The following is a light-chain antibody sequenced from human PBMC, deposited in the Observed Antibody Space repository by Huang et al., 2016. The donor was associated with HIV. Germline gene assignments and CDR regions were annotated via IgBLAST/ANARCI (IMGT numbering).Light chain of an antibody. Sequence: DIQMTQSPSSLSASVGDRVTITCQASQDISNYLNWYQQQPGKAPKLLIYDASNLETGVPSRFSGSGSGTDFTFAISSLQPEDIATYYCQQYDKLPQYTFGQGTKLEIK. CDR2: DAS. CDR1: QDISNY. CDR3: QQYDKLPQYT. V-gene: IGKV1-33*01. J-gene: IGKJ2*01.